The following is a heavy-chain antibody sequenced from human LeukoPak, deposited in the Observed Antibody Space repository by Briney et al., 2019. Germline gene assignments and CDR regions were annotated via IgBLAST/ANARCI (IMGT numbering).Heavy chain of an antibody. J-gene: IGHJ5*02. D-gene: IGHD6-19*01. CDR3: ARDGHESSGWYRRGLYNWFGP. Sequence: ASVKVSCKASGYTFTSYGISWVRQAPGQGLEWMGWISAYNGNTNYAQKLQGRVTMTTDTSTSTAYMELRSLRSDDTAVYYCARDGHESSGWYRRGLYNWFGPWGQGTLVTVSS. V-gene: IGHV1-18*01. CDR1: GYTFTSYG. CDR2: ISAYNGNT.